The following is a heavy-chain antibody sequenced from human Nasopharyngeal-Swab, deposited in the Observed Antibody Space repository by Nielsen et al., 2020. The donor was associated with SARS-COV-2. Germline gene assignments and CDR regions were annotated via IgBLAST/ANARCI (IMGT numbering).Heavy chain of an antibody. V-gene: IGHV4-4*02. J-gene: IGHJ4*02. CDR2: IYHSGST. CDR1: GGSISSSNW. D-gene: IGHD3-22*01. Sequence: SETLSLTCAVSGGSISSSNWWSWVRQPPGKGLEWIGEIYHSGSTNYNPSLKSRVTISVDKSKNQFSLKLSSVTAADTAVYYCAKESVSKPYYYDSSDYYFDYWGQGTLVTVSS. CDR3: AKESVSKPYYYDSSDYYFDY.